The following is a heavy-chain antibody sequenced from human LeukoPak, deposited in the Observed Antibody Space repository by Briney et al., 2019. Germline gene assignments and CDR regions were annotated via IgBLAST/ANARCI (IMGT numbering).Heavy chain of an antibody. Sequence: GGSLRLSCAASGFTFSNYAMSWVRQAPGKGLEWVSTLSGGGADTYYADSVKGRFTISRDNSKNTLFLQMNSLRADDTAIYYCTKRGSSSSAFLSDCWGQGTLVTASS. V-gene: IGHV3-23*01. CDR2: LSGGGADT. CDR3: TKRGSSSSAFLSDC. J-gene: IGHJ4*02. D-gene: IGHD6-6*01. CDR1: GFTFSNYA.